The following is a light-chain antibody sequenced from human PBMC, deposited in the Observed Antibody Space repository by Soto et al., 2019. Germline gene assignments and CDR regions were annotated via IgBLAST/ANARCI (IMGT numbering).Light chain of an antibody. CDR3: QQFYSSPQT. CDR1: QSVLYNSNNKNY. CDR2: RAS. Sequence: DSIMTQSPDSLAVSLGERATINCKSSQSVLYNSNNKNYLAWNQQKPGQPPKLLIYRASIRDTGVPDRFSGSGSGTDFTLTISSLQAEDVAFYYCQQFYSSPQTFGQWTKVEIK. V-gene: IGKV4-1*01. J-gene: IGKJ1*01.